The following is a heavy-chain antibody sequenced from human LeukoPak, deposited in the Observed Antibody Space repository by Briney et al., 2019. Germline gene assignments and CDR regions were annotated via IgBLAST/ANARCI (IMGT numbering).Heavy chain of an antibody. Sequence: GGSLRLSCSASGFSFTTHGMHWVRQAPGKGLEWVGFIRYDGRNTYYSDSVKGRFTISRDISKNTLYLQMNNLRAEDTAVYYCAKENDGSYRCAGSWGQGTLVTVSS. CDR1: GFSFTTHG. V-gene: IGHV3-30*02. D-gene: IGHD3-16*02. J-gene: IGHJ5*02. CDR2: IRYDGRNT. CDR3: AKENDGSYRCAGS.